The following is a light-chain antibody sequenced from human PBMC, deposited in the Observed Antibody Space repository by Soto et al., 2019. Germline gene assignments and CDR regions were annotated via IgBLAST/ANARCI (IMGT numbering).Light chain of an antibody. CDR2: AVS. CDR3: LPHNSYQLT. CDR1: QGIRRD. V-gene: IGKV1-17*01. Sequence: DIQMTQSPSSLSAPVGGRVTITCRASQGIRRDLGWYQQKPGKAPTRLIYAVSSLHSGVPSRFSGSGSGTEITLTISSLQPEDSATYYCLPHNSYQLTFGGGPKVEIK. J-gene: IGKJ4*01.